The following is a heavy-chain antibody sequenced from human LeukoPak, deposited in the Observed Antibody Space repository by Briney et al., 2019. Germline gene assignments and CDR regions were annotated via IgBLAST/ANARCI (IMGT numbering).Heavy chain of an antibody. D-gene: IGHD3-22*01. V-gene: IGHV1-2*02. CDR2: INPNSGGT. Sequence: GASVKVSCKASGYTFTGYCMHWVRQAPGQGREGMGWINPNSGGTNYAQKFQGRVTMTRDTSISTAYMKLSRLRSDDTAVYYCARDDSSGFLIDYWGQGTLVTVSS. CDR3: ARDDSSGFLIDY. CDR1: GYTFTGYC. J-gene: IGHJ4*02.